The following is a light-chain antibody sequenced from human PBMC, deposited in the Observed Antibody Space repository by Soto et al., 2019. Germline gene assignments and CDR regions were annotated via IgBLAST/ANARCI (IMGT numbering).Light chain of an antibody. Sequence: EIVMTQSPATLSVSPGERATLSFRASQSVSSDLAWYHQKPGQAPRLLIHDASSRATGISDRFTGSGSGTGFTLTITTLEPEDFAVYYCQQYGSSPRTFGLGTKVDIK. CDR1: QSVSSD. J-gene: IGKJ1*01. V-gene: IGKV3-20*01. CDR2: DAS. CDR3: QQYGSSPRT.